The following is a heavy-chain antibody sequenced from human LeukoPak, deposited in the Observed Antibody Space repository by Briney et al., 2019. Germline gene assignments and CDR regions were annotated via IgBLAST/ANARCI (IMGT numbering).Heavy chain of an antibody. V-gene: IGHV3-30*04. CDR3: AREDDDSNGIDV. CDR2: ISYDGKHK. CDR1: GFSLSNFQ. J-gene: IGHJ6*02. D-gene: IGHD4-11*01. Sequence: GGSLRLSCVASGFSLSNFQMYWVRQAPGKGLEWVALISYDGKHKYYADSMKGRFTISRDNSKNTLYLQMNSLRAEDTAVYYCAREDDDSNGIDVWGHGTTVTVSS.